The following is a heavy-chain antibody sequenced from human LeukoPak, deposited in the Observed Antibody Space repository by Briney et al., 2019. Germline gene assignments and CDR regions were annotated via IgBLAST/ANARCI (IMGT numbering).Heavy chain of an antibody. D-gene: IGHD3-10*01. J-gene: IGHJ4*02. Sequence: SETLSLTCTVSGGSILSSSYYWGWIRQPPGKGLEWIGYIYYSGSTNYNPSLKSRVTISVDTSKNQFSLKLSSVTAADTAVYYCARDQYYGSGVDYWGQGTLVTVSS. V-gene: IGHV4-61*01. CDR3: ARDQYYGSGVDY. CDR2: IYYSGST. CDR1: GGSILSSSYY.